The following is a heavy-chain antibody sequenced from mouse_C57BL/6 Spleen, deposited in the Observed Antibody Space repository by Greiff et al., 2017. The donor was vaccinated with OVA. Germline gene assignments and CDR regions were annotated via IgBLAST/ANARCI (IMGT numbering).Heavy chain of an antibody. V-gene: IGHV1-69*01. Sequence: QVQLQQPGAELVMPGASVKLSCKASGYTFTSYWMHWVKQRPGQGLEWIGEIDPSDSYTNYNQKFKGKSTLTVDKSSSTAYMQLSSLTSEDSAVYYGARGGNYVYFDVWGTGTTVTVSS. CDR1: GYTFTSYW. D-gene: IGHD2-1*01. CDR2: IDPSDSYT. J-gene: IGHJ1*03. CDR3: ARGGNYVYFDV.